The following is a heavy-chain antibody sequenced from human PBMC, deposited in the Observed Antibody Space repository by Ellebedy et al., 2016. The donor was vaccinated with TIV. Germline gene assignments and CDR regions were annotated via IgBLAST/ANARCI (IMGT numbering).Heavy chain of an antibody. V-gene: IGHV5-51*01. CDR3: SKLGNRETPDDA. D-gene: IGHD1-14*01. CDR2: IYPSDSDT. J-gene: IGHJ5*02. CDR1: AYSFTNYW. Sequence: GESLKISCQGSAYSFTNYWIVWVRQMPGRGLEWMGIIYPSDSDTRYSPSFQGQVTISADRSVTTAYLHFNSLKPSDTAVYYWSKLGNRETPDDAWGQGTLVTVSS.